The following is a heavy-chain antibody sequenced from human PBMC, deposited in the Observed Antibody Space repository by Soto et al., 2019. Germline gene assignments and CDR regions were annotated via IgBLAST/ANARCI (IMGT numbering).Heavy chain of an antibody. V-gene: IGHV1-46*01. CDR1: GYTLTSYY. CDR2: INPSGGST. CDR3: ATWFGRVHDAFDI. Sequence: QVQLVQSGAEVKKPGASVKVSCKASGYTLTSYYMHWVRQAPGQGLEWMGIINPSGGSTSYAQKFQGRVTMTRDTSTSTVYMELSSLRSEDTAVYYCATWFGRVHDAFDIWGQGTMVTVSS. D-gene: IGHD3-10*01. J-gene: IGHJ3*02.